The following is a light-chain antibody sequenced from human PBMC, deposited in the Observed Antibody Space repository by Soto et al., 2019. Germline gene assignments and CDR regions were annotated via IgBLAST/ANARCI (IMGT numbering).Light chain of an antibody. CDR1: QSVNNN. CDR3: QQYNNWPPIT. V-gene: IGKV3-15*01. J-gene: IGKJ5*01. CDR2: YAS. Sequence: EVMMTQSPATLSVSPGDTATLSCRASQSVNNNLAWYQQKPGQAPRLLMYYASTRATDVPARFSGSGSGTEFTLTINSLQSEDFAVYYCQQYNNWPPITFGQGTRLEIK.